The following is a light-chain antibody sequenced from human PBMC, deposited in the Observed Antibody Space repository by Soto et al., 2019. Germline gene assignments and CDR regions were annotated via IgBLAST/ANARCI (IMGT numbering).Light chain of an antibody. V-gene: IGKV3-11*01. CDR1: QSVNNY. CDR2: DAS. Sequence: EIVLTQSPATLSLSPGDTATLSCRASQSVNNYLGWYQQKPGQAPRLLIYDASNRAAGIPARFSGSGSGTEFTLTISSLQPDDFATYYCQHYNSYSEAFGQGTKVDIK. CDR3: QHYNSYSEA. J-gene: IGKJ1*01.